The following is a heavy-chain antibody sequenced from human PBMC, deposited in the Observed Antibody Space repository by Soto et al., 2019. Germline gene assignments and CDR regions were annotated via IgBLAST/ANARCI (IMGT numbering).Heavy chain of an antibody. V-gene: IGHV3-11*06. J-gene: IGHJ4*02. D-gene: IGHD1-26*01. CDR1: GFTFSDYY. Sequence: PGGSLRLSCAASGFTFSDYYMSWIRQAPGKGLEWVSYISGGSTYTNYADSVKGRFTISRDNAKNSLYLQMNSLRAEDTAVYYCARDYSGTYSDYWGQGTLVTVS. CDR2: ISGGSTYT. CDR3: ARDYSGTYSDY.